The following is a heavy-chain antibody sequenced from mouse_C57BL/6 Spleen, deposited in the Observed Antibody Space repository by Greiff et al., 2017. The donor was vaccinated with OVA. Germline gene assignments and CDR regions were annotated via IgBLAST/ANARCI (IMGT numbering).Heavy chain of an antibody. D-gene: IGHD2-5*01. Sequence: VQRVESGPELVKPGASVKISCKASGYAFSSSWMNWVKQRPGKGLEWIGRIYPGDGDTNYNGKFKGKATLTADKSSSTAYMQLSSLTSEDSAVYFCARSYYYSNYGYFDYWGQGTTLTVSS. J-gene: IGHJ2*01. CDR1: GYAFSSSW. CDR3: ARSYYYSNYGYFDY. V-gene: IGHV1-82*01. CDR2: IYPGDGDT.